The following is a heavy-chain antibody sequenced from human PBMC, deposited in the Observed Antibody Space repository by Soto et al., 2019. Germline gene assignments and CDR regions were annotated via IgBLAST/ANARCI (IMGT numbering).Heavy chain of an antibody. D-gene: IGHD2-2*01. Sequence: SETLSLTCTVSGGSVSSADYYWSWIRQPPGKGLEWIGYIYYSGSTYYNPSLKSRVTISVDTSKNQFSLRLTSVTAADTAVYFCARVRTEYAGLDYWGQGTLVTVSS. J-gene: IGHJ4*02. V-gene: IGHV4-30-4*01. CDR1: GGSVSSADYY. CDR2: IYYSGST. CDR3: ARVRTEYAGLDY.